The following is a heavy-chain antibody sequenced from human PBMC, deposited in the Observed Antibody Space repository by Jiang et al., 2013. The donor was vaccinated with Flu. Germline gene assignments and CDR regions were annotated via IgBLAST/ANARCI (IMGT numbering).Heavy chain of an antibody. Sequence: LLKPSETLSLTCDVYGASFNGYYWTWIRQPPGKGLEWIGEVNHGGQINYNPSLESRVTISVDTSKKQISLRVNSVTAADTAVYYCVGCSGDCAVDYWGQGTLVTVSS. CDR2: VNHGGQI. V-gene: IGHV4-34*01. D-gene: IGHD2-21*02. J-gene: IGHJ4*02. CDR1: GASFNGYY. CDR3: VGCSGDCAVDY.